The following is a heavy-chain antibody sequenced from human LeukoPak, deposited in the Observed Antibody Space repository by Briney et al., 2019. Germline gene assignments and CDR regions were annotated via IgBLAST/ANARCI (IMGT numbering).Heavy chain of an antibody. CDR1: GGSISSYY. CDR2: IIYSGST. V-gene: IGHV4-59*08. Sequence: PSETLTLTCTVSGGSISSYYWSWIRQPPGKGLEWIGYIIYSGSTKYNPSLKRRVTMSVDTSKNQFSLKLSSVTAADMAVYYCARSSSAGSGYYYFDYWGQGTLVTVSS. D-gene: IGHD3-22*01. CDR3: ARSSSAGSGYYYFDY. J-gene: IGHJ4*02.